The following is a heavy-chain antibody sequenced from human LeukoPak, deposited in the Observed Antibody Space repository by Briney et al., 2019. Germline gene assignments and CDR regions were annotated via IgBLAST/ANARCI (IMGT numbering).Heavy chain of an antibody. D-gene: IGHD4/OR15-4a*01. CDR3: ARDKANLDY. CDR2: ISSSSSTI. J-gene: IGHJ4*02. Sequence: GGSLRLSCAASGFTFSSYSMNWVRQAPGKGLEWVSYISSSSSTIYYADSVKGRFTISRDNAKNSLYLQMNSLRAEDTAVYYCARDKANLDYWGQGTLVTVSS. CDR1: GFTFSSYS. V-gene: IGHV3-48*01.